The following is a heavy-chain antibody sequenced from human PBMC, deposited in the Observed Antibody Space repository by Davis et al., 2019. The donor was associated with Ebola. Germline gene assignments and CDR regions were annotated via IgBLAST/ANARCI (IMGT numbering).Heavy chain of an antibody. J-gene: IGHJ6*03. CDR3: ARVSGDYYYYYYMDV. D-gene: IGHD3-10*01. V-gene: IGHV4-34*01. CDR2: INHSGST. Sequence: PSETLSLTCVVYGGSFSGYYWSWIRQPPGKGLEWIGEINHSGSTNYNPSLKSRVTISVDTSKNQFSLKLSSVTAADTAVYYCARVSGDYYYYYYMDVWGKGTTVTVSS. CDR1: GGSFSGYY.